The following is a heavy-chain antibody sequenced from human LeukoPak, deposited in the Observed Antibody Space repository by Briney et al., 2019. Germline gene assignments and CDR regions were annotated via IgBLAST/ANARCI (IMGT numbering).Heavy chain of an antibody. J-gene: IGHJ4*02. CDR3: ARHDSVVVTYYFDY. CDR2: INHSGST. CDR1: GGSFSGYY. Sequence: SETLSLTCAVYGGSFSGYYWSWLRQSPGKGLEWIGEINHSGSTNYNPPLKSRVTISVDTSKTQFSLKQSSVTAADTAVYYCARHDSVVVTYYFDYWGQGTLVTVSS. V-gene: IGHV4-34*01. D-gene: IGHD2-21*02.